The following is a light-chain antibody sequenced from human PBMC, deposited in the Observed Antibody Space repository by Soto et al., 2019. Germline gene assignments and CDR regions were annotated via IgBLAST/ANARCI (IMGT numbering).Light chain of an antibody. J-gene: IGKJ5*01. V-gene: IGKV1-16*02. CDR2: AAS. Sequence: DIQMTQSPPSLSASVGDRVSLSCRASRDIGNYLAWFQHKPGSAPKSLIYAASTLQTGVPSKFSGSGSGTDFTLTISSLQPEDFAIYYCQQYDSYPVTSGQGTRLEIK. CDR1: RDIGNY. CDR3: QQYDSYPVT.